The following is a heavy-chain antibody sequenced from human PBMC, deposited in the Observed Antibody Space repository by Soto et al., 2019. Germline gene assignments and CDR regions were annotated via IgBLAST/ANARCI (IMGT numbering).Heavy chain of an antibody. Sequence: ASVKVSCKASGYIFNDYYIHWVRQAPGQGLEWMGWINPYNGGANFAQEFQGRVTMTRDTSLSIVYMEVTRLTYDDTAVYYCARDNYNYSGMDVWGQGTTVTVSS. J-gene: IGHJ6*02. V-gene: IGHV1-2*02. CDR1: GYIFNDYY. CDR2: INPYNGGA. CDR3: ARDNYNYSGMDV.